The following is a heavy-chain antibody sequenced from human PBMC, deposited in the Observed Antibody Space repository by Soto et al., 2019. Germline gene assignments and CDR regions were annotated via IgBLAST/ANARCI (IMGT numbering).Heavy chain of an antibody. CDR2: TSNGGST. CDR3: ARGGGSTEVDY. V-gene: IGHV4-31*03. Sequence: QVQLQESGPGLVKPSQTLSLTCTVSGGSITSSGYYWSWIRQHPGEGLEWIGFTSNGGSTSYNPSVKSRVTIAVDTWSNRFALNPKSVPAADTAVYYCARGGGSTEVDYWGQGTLVTVSP. D-gene: IGHD2-2*01. CDR1: GGSITSSGYY. J-gene: IGHJ4*02.